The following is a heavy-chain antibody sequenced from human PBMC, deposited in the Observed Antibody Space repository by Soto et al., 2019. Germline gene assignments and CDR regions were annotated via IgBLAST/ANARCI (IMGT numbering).Heavy chain of an antibody. J-gene: IGHJ6*02. V-gene: IGHV3-23*01. Sequence: EVQLLESGGGLVRPGGSLRLSCAASGFTFSHYVLSWVRQAPGGGLEWVSSISGSGSSVYLADSVRGRFAMSRDLSTNTVPQKMNTLTVETTAIYYCAKVRASYLSASFFYSGLEVWGQGTTVTVSS. CDR3: AKVRASYLSASFFYSGLEV. CDR2: ISGSGSSV. CDR1: GFTFSHYV. D-gene: IGHD2-2*02.